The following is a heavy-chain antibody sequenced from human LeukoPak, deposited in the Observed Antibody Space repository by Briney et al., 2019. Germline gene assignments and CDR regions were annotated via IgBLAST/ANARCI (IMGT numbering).Heavy chain of an antibody. D-gene: IGHD1-26*01. CDR3: ARGSGSYHTAYMN. Sequence: GESLKISCKGSGYSFTSYWIGWVRQIPGKGLGGMGIIYPGDSDTRYSPSFQGQVPISADKSLSTAYLQWSSLKASDTAMYYCARGSGSYHTAYMNWGQGSPVTVSS. V-gene: IGHV5-51*01. CDR1: GYSFTSYW. J-gene: IGHJ4*02. CDR2: IYPGDSDT.